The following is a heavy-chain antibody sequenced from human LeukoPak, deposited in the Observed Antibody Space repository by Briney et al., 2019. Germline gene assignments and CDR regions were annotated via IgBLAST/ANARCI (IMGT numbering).Heavy chain of an antibody. CDR2: IYYSGST. V-gene: IGHV4-31*03. Sequence: PSQTLSLTCTVSGGSISSGGYYWSWIRQHPGKGLEWSGYIYYSGSTYYNPSLKSRVTISVDTSKNQSSLKLSSVPAPETAVYCCARDRGIFEYSSFDPWGQGTLVTVSS. CDR1: GGSISSGGYY. CDR3: ARDRGIFEYSSFDP. J-gene: IGHJ5*02. D-gene: IGHD6-6*01.